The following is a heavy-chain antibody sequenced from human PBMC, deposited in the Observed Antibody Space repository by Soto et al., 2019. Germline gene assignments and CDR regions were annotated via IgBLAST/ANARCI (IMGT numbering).Heavy chain of an antibody. J-gene: IGHJ3*02. CDR1: GFTFSSYA. CDR2: ISGSDSST. D-gene: IGHD3-16*01. Sequence: EVQLLESGGGLVQPGGSLRLSCAASGFTFSSYAMSWVRLAPGKGLEWVSCISGSDSSTYYGDSVRGRFTVSRDNSKKPLYVQLNSLRDEDTAVYHCAKMISSSCCDALHILGQGTMVTVSS. V-gene: IGHV3-23*01. CDR3: AKMISSSCCDALHI.